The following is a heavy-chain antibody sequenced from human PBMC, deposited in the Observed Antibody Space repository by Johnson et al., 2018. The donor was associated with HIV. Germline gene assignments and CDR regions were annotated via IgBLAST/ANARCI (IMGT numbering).Heavy chain of an antibody. Sequence: QVQLVESGGGVVQPGRSLRLSRAASGFTFNNYGMHWVRQAPGKGLEWVAVIWFDGSNKHYADSVKGRFTISRDNSKNTLSLQMNSLRAEDTGGYSCARDRGGMGYAYDIWGQGTMVTVSS. CDR2: IWFDGSNK. D-gene: IGHD3-16*01. CDR1: GFTFNNYG. CDR3: ARDRGGMGYAYDI. J-gene: IGHJ3*02. V-gene: IGHV3-33*01.